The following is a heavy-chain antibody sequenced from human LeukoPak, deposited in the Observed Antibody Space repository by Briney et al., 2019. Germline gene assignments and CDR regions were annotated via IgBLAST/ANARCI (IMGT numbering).Heavy chain of an antibody. D-gene: IGHD2-2*01. Sequence: ASVKVSCKASGGTFSSYAISWVRQAPGQGLEWMGRIIPIFGTANYAQKFQGRVTITADKSTSTAYMELSSLRSEETAVYYCARDGGEYCSSTSCDPGYWGQGTLVTVSS. J-gene: IGHJ4*02. V-gene: IGHV1-69*06. CDR2: IIPIFGTA. CDR1: GGTFSSYA. CDR3: ARDGGEYCSSTSCDPGY.